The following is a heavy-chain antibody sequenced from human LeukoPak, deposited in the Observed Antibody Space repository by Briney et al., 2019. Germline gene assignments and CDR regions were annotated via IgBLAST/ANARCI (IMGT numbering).Heavy chain of an antibody. CDR3: ARSIGAAYFDN. CDR2: ISSGSNDI. D-gene: IGHD6-13*01. CDR1: GFTFSSYA. Sequence: PGGSLRLSCAASGFTFSSYAMHWVRQAPGKGLEWVSFISSGSNDIYYADSVKGRFTISRDNAKNSLYLEMNSLRAEDTAVYYCARSIGAAYFDNWGQGTLVTVSS. V-gene: IGHV3-21*01. J-gene: IGHJ4*02.